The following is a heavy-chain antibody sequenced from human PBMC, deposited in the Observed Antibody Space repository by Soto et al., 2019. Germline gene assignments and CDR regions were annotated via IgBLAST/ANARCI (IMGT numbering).Heavy chain of an antibody. D-gene: IGHD2-15*01. J-gene: IGHJ5*02. CDR2: IYYSGST. V-gene: IGHV4-59*01. CDR1: GGSISSYY. Sequence: SETLSLTCTVSGGSISSYYWSWIRQPPGKGMEWIGYIYYSGSTNYNPSLKSRVTISVDTSKNQFSLKLSSVTAADTAVYYCARRNCSGGSCYSGNWFDPWGQGTLVTVSS. CDR3: ARRNCSGGSCYSGNWFDP.